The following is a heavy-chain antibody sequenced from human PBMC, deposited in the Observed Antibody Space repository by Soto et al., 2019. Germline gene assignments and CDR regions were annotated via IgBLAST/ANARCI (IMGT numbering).Heavy chain of an antibody. CDR2: ISAYNGNT. CDR1: GYTFTSYG. CDR3: ARDLVYDSSGSDAFDI. D-gene: IGHD3-22*01. V-gene: IGHV1-18*01. Sequence: GASVKVSCKASGYTFTSYGISWVRQAPGQGLEWMGWISAYNGNTNYAQKLQGRVTMTTDTSTSTAYMELRSLRSDDTAVYYCARDLVYDSSGSDAFDIWGQGTMVTVSS. J-gene: IGHJ3*02.